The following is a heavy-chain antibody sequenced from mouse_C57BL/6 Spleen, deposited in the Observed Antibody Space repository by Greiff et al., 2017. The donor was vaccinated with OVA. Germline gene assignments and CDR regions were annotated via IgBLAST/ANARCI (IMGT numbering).Heavy chain of an antibody. CDR1: GYTFTGYW. Sequence: QVQLQQSGAELMKPGASVKLSCKATGYTFTGYWIEWVKQRPGHGLEWIGEILPGSGGTKYNEKFKGKATFTADTSSNPAYMQLSNLTTEDSAIYYCARKGSFIYYYGSGYFDVWGTGTTVTVSS. D-gene: IGHD1-1*01. CDR2: ILPGSGGT. V-gene: IGHV1-9*01. J-gene: IGHJ1*03. CDR3: ARKGSFIYYYGSGYFDV.